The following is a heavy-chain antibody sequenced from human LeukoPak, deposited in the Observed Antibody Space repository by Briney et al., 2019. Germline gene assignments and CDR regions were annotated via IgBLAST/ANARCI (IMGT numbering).Heavy chain of an antibody. Sequence: GGSLRLSCAASGFTFSSYWMHWVRQAPGKGLVWVSRINSDGSSISYADSVKGRFTISRDNAKNTLYLQMNSLRAEDTAVYYCARGKSGIAARPLDYWGQGTPVTVSS. CDR1: GFTFSSYW. CDR3: ARGKSGIAARPLDY. V-gene: IGHV3-74*01. CDR2: INSDGSSI. D-gene: IGHD6-6*01. J-gene: IGHJ4*02.